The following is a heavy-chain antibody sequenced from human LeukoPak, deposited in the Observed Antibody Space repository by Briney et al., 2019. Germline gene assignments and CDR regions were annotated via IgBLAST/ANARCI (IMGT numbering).Heavy chain of an antibody. CDR3: ARDGSGYAHFDY. V-gene: IGHV4-59*01. Sequence: SETLSLTCTVSGGSISSYYWSWIRQPPGKGLEWIGYIYYSGSTNYNPSLKSRVTISVDTSKNQFSLKLSSVTAADTAVYYCARDGSGYAHFDYWGQGTLVTVSS. D-gene: IGHD5-12*01. CDR1: GGSISSYY. J-gene: IGHJ4*02. CDR2: IYYSGST.